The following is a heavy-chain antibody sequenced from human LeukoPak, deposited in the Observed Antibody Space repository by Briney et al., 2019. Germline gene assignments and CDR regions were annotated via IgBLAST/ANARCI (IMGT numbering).Heavy chain of an antibody. CDR3: ARDKRSGMDYDFWSGYYPFDY. Sequence: PGGSLRLSCATSGFPFTNYWMTWVRQAPGKGLEWVSSISSSSSYIYYADSVKGRFTISRDNAKNSLYLQMNSLRAEDTAVYYCARDKRSGMDYDFWSGYYPFDYWGQGTLVTVSS. CDR1: GFPFTNYW. V-gene: IGHV3-21*01. D-gene: IGHD3-3*01. CDR2: ISSSSSYI. J-gene: IGHJ4*02.